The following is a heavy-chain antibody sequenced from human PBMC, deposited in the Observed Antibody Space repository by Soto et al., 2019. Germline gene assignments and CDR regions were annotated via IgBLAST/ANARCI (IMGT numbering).Heavy chain of an antibody. CDR2: IWYEGSNK. V-gene: IGHV3-33*01. CDR3: ARDSAYYGLRWFDP. Sequence: VQLVESGGGVVQPGRSLRLSCAASGFTFSSYGMHWVRQAPGKGLEWVAVIWYEGSNKYYADSVKGRFTISRDNSRNTRYLQRDSLGAEDTAGYYCARDSAYYGLRWFDPWGQGTLVSVSS. D-gene: IGHD3-10*01. CDR1: GFTFSSYG. J-gene: IGHJ5*02.